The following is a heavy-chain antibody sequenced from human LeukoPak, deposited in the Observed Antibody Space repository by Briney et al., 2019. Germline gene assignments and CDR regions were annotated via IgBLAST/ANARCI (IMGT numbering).Heavy chain of an antibody. J-gene: IGHJ4*02. CDR3: ARDADSYCGGDCYSEFDY. D-gene: IGHD2-21*02. CDR1: GFTFSSYE. V-gene: IGHV3-48*03. CDR2: ISSSGSTI. Sequence: PGGSLRLSCAASGFTFSSYEMNWVRQAPGKGLEWVSYISSSGSTIYYADSVKGRFTISRDNAKNSLYLQMNSLRAEDTAVYYCARDADSYCGGDCYSEFDYWGQGTLVTVSS.